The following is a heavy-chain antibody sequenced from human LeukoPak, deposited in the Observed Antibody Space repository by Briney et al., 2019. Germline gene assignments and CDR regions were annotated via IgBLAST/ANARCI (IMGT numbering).Heavy chain of an antibody. J-gene: IGHJ3*02. CDR1: GYTLTELS. V-gene: IGHV1-24*01. CDR3: ARGLLTARARDAFDI. D-gene: IGHD7-27*01. CDR2: FDPEDGAT. Sequence: RASVKVSCKVSGYTLTELSMHWVRQAPGKGLEWMGGFDPEDGATIYAQKFQGRVTMTEDTSTDTAYMELSSLRSEDTAVYYCARGLLTARARDAFDIWGQGTMVTVSS.